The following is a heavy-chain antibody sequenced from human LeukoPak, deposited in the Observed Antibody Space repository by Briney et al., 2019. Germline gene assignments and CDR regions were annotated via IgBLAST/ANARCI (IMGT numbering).Heavy chain of an antibody. CDR1: GGSISSGGYY. V-gene: IGHV4-31*03. CDR2: IYYSGST. CDR3: ARGALDCSSTSCRPYYFDY. D-gene: IGHD2-2*01. Sequence: SETLSLTCTVSGGSISSGGYYWSWIRQHPGKGLEWIGYIYYSGSTYYNSSLKSRVTISVDTSKNQFSLKLSSVTAADTAVYYCARGALDCSSTSCRPYYFDYWGQGTLVTVSS. J-gene: IGHJ4*02.